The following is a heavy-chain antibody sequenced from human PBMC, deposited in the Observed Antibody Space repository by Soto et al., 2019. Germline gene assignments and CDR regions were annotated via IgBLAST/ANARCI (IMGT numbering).Heavy chain of an antibody. CDR2: ISGSGGST. J-gene: IGHJ4*02. CDR3: AKDPPDYDILTVDY. V-gene: IGHV3-23*01. Sequence: PGGSLRLSCAASGFTFSSYAMSWVRQAPGKGLEWVSAISGSGGSTYYADSVKGRFTISRDNSKSTLYLQMNSLRAEDTAVYYCAKDPPDYDILTVDYWGQGTLVTVSS. CDR1: GFTFSSYA. D-gene: IGHD3-9*01.